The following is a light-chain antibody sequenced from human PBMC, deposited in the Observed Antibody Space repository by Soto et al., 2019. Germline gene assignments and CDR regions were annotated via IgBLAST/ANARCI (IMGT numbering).Light chain of an antibody. V-gene: IGKV4-1*01. J-gene: IGKJ1*01. CDR1: QSVLYSSNNMNY. CDR2: WAS. CDR3: QQSYGTPWT. Sequence: DIVMTQSPDSLAVSLGERATINCKSTQSVLYSSNNMNYLAWYQQKPGQPPKLLIYWASTRGSGVPDRFSGSGSGTDFTLTISSLQAEDVAVYYCQQSYGTPWTFGQGTKVEI.